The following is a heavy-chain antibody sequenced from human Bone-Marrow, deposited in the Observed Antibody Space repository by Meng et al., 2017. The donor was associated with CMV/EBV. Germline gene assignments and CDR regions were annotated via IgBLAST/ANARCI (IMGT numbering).Heavy chain of an antibody. Sequence: ASVKVSCKASGGTFSSYAISWVRQAPGQGLEWMGWISTYTGNTTYAQKIQGRVTMTKDTSTNTAYMDLRNLRSDDTAVYYCATQYNSGWYLGYWGQGTLVTVSS. V-gene: IGHV1-18*01. D-gene: IGHD6-19*01. CDR1: GGTFSSYA. CDR3: ATQYNSGWYLGY. CDR2: ISTYTGNT. J-gene: IGHJ4*02.